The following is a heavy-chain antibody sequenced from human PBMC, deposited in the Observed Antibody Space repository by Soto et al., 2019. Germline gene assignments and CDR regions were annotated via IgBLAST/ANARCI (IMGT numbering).Heavy chain of an antibody. CDR1: GFSFNKYA. V-gene: IGHV3-23*01. CDR2: ITGSGNTI. Sequence: EVQLLESGGGLVQPGGSLRLSCAASGFSFNKYAMIWVRQAPGKGQEWVSGITGSGNTIEYIESVKGRFTISRDNSKNTVYLQMNSLRAEDTAMYYCAKDAVSGDGLWLVSDWGQGTPVTVS. CDR3: AKDAVSGDGLWLVSD. J-gene: IGHJ4*02. D-gene: IGHD2-21*02.